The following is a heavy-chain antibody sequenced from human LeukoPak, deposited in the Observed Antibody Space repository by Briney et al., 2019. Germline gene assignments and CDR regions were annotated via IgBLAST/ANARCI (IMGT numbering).Heavy chain of an antibody. CDR3: ATDYDSRSFSPCC. CDR1: GFTASCCG. CDR2: IWYDGSTE. V-gene: IGHV3-33*01. Sequence: GGSLRLSCAASGFTASCCGMHWVRQAPGKGLEWVAVIWYDGSTEYYADSVKGRFTISRDNSKNTLYLQMNNLRAEDTAVYYCATDYDSRSFSPCCGGQGTLVTVSS. D-gene: IGHD3-22*01. J-gene: IGHJ4*02.